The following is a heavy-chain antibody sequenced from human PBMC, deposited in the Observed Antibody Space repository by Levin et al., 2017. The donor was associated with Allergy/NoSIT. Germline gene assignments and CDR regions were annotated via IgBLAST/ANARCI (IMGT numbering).Heavy chain of an antibody. D-gene: IGHD5-18*01. J-gene: IGHJ4*02. V-gene: IGHV1-46*01. CDR2: INPSGGST. CDR1: GYTFTSYY. Sequence: AGESLKISCKASGYTFTSYYMHWVRQAPGQGLEWMGIINPSGGSTSYAQKFQGRVTMTRDTSTSTVYMELSSLRSEDTAVYYCARDPGGYSYGSYFDYWGQGTLVTVSS. CDR3: ARDPGGYSYGSYFDY.